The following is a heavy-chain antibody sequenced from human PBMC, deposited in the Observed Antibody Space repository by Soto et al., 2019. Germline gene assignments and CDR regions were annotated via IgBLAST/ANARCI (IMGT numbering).Heavy chain of an antibody. CDR3: ARDGLEVEGSSTIPQPFDP. J-gene: IGHJ5*02. V-gene: IGHV3-30-3*01. D-gene: IGHD2-2*01. Sequence: PGGSLSLSCAASGFTFSSYTMHWVRQAQGKGLEWVAVISYDGSNNYYGDSVKGRFSISRDNSRKTLHLQMNSLTAEDTAVYYCARDGLEVEGSSTIPQPFDPWGQGTLVTVSS. CDR1: GFTFSSYT. CDR2: ISYDGSNN.